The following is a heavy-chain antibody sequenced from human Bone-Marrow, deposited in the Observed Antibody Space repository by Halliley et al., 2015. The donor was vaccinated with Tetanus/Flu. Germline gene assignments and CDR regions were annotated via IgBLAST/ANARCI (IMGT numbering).Heavy chain of an antibody. CDR1: GGSINSHDVY. CDR2: IYYSGTT. V-gene: IGHV4-31*03. J-gene: IGHJ6*02. CDR3: ARDGAGRARFGMAV. D-gene: IGHD3-10*01. Sequence: TLSLTCSVSGGSINSHDVYWSWIRQHPGKGLEWLGFIYYSGTTYYNLSLKSRVVVSIDTSKNQFSLKVNSVTAADTAGCYCARDGAGRARFGMAVWGQGTTVVVSS.